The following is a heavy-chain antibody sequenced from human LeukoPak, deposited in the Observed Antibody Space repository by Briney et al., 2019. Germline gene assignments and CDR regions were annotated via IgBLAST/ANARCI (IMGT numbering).Heavy chain of an antibody. J-gene: IGHJ4*02. CDR3: ARGRPHGNDY. CDR1: GLTFSSHW. V-gene: IGHV3-74*01. Sequence: GGSLRLSCAASGLTFSSHWMHWVRQAPGKGLVWVSRIASDGSSTTYADSVKGRFSISRDSAKNTLYLQMNSLRVEDTAVYYCARGRPHGNDYWGQGTLVTVSS. D-gene: IGHD4-23*01. CDR2: IASDGSST.